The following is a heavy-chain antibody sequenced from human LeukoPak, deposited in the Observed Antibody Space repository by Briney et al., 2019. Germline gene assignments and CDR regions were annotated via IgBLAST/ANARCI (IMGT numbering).Heavy chain of an antibody. D-gene: IGHD6-13*01. Sequence: SETLSLTCAVSGASIGGGYSCSWIRQPPGRPLEWIGYFYHDGSTFYNPSLKSRVTISMDKSKNQYSLKLASVTAADSAVYYCARDQPRIAAVRAFDSWGQGTLVTVSS. CDR1: GASIGGGYS. CDR3: ARDQPRIAAVRAFDS. CDR2: FYHDGST. J-gene: IGHJ4*02. V-gene: IGHV4-30-2*01.